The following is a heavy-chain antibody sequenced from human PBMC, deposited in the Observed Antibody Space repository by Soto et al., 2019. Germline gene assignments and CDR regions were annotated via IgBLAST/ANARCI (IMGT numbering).Heavy chain of an antibody. CDR2: IWYDGSNK. D-gene: IGHD3-16*01. V-gene: IGHV3-33*01. CDR3: AREAGEMAVDY. J-gene: IGHJ4*02. Sequence: GESLKISCAASGFTFSSYGMHWVRQAPGKGLEWVAVIWYDGSNKYYADSVKGRFTISRDNSKNTLYLQMNSLRAEDTAVYYCAREAGEMAVDYWGQGTLVTVSS. CDR1: GFTFSSYG.